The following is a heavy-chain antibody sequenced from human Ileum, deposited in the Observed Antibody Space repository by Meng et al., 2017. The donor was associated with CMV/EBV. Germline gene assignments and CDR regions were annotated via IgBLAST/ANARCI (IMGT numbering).Heavy chain of an antibody. CDR2: IYHSGRT. CDR1: GFSISSAFF. Sequence: QVHLQESGPGLVKPLESLFLICSVSGFSISSAFFWGWVRQPPGKGLEWIGNIYHSGRTYYNPSLKSRVTISVDTSKNQFSLKLISVTAADTAMYYCARDRNYDGSGSDEFDSWGQGTLVTVSS. J-gene: IGHJ4*02. CDR3: ARDRNYDGSGSDEFDS. V-gene: IGHV4-38-2*02. D-gene: IGHD3-10*01.